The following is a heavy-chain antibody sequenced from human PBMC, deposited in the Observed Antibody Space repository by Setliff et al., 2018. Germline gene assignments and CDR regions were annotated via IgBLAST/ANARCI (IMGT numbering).Heavy chain of an antibody. CDR3: AREGVDAAKFDY. Sequence: GASVKVSCKASGNTFTGYYIHRLRQAPVQGREWMGWNSAYAQKFQGRVTMTTDTPTSTAYMALSSLTSADTAVYYCAREGVDAAKFDYWGQGTLVTVSS. J-gene: IGHJ4*02. CDR2: NSA. V-gene: IGHV1-18*04. D-gene: IGHD5-12*01. CDR1: GNTFTGYY.